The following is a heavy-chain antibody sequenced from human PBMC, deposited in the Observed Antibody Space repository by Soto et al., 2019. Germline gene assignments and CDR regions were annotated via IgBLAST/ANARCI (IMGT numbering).Heavy chain of an antibody. CDR1: GFTFSSYG. J-gene: IGHJ6*02. Sequence: QVQLVESGGGVVQPGRSLRLSCAASGFTFSSYGMHWVRQAPGKGLEWVAVISYDGSNKYYADSVKGRFTISRDNSKNTLYLQMSSLRAEDTAVYYCVKDGSSGWPYYYGMDDWGQGTTVTVSS. V-gene: IGHV3-30*18. CDR2: ISYDGSNK. CDR3: VKDGSSGWPYYYGMDD. D-gene: IGHD6-19*01.